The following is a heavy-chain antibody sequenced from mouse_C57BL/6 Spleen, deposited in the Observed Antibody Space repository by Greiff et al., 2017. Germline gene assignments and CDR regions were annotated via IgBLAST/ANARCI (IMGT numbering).Heavy chain of an antibody. V-gene: IGHV5-12*01. Sequence: EVQLVESGGGLVQPGGSLKLSCAASGFTFSDYYMYWVRQTPEKRLEWVAYISNGGGSTYYPDTVKGRFTISRDNAKNTLYLQMSRLKSEDTAMYYCARLDSSGYWFAYWGQGTLVTVSA. D-gene: IGHD3-2*02. CDR3: ARLDSSGYWFAY. CDR1: GFTFSDYY. CDR2: ISNGGGST. J-gene: IGHJ3*01.